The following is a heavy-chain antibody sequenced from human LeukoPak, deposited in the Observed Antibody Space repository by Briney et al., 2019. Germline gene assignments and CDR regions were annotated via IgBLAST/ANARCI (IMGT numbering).Heavy chain of an antibody. J-gene: IGHJ3*02. V-gene: IGHV1-69*04. Sequence: SVKVSCKASGGTFSSYAISWVRQAHGQGLELMGRIIPIHGIANYAQKFQGRVAITADKSTSAANMMLSSLRSEDTAVYYCASQRMVRGVIIGPFAFDIWGQGTMVTVSS. CDR1: GGTFSSYA. CDR2: IIPIHGIA. CDR3: ASQRMVRGVIIGPFAFDI. D-gene: IGHD3-10*01.